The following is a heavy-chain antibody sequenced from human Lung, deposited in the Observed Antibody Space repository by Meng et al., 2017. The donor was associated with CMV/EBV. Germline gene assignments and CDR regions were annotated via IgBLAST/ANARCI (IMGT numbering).Heavy chain of an antibody. V-gene: IGHV3-21*01. CDR1: GFTFSTYS. CDR3: ARDLIVGTAYFDY. D-gene: IGHD1-26*01. CDR2: INNSSSYI. J-gene: IGHJ4*02. Sequence: SXAASGFTFSTYSMNWVRQAPGKGLEWVSSINNSSSYIYYADSVKGRFTISRDNAKNSLYLQMNSLRAEDTAVYYCARDLIVGTAYFDYWGQGTLVTFSS.